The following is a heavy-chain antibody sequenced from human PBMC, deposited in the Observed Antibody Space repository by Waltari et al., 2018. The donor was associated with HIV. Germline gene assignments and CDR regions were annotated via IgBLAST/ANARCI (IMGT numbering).Heavy chain of an antibody. CDR3: ARDRGRQQQDC. Sequence: EVQLVESGGGLVQPGGSLRLSCAASGFTLSSHWMSWVRQAPGKGLEWVANRKQDGSEAHYVDSVKGRFTISRDNAKNSLYLQMNSLRAEDTAVYYCARDRGRQQQDCWGQGTLVTVSS. D-gene: IGHD6-13*01. V-gene: IGHV3-7*01. J-gene: IGHJ4*02. CDR1: GFTLSSHW. CDR2: RKQDGSEA.